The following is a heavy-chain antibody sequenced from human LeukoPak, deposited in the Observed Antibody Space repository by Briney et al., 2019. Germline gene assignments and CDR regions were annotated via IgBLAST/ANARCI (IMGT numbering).Heavy chain of an antibody. J-gene: IGHJ5*02. V-gene: IGHV4-34*01. CDR2: INHSGST. CDR1: GGSFSGYY. CDR3: ARDHLTRITMVRGVKNWFDP. Sequence: PSETLSLTCAVYGGSFSGYYWSWIRQPPGKGLEWIGEINHSGSTNYNPSLKGRVTISVDTSKNQFSLKLSSVTAADTAVYYCARDHLTRITMVRGVKNWFDPWGQGTLVTVSS. D-gene: IGHD3-10*01.